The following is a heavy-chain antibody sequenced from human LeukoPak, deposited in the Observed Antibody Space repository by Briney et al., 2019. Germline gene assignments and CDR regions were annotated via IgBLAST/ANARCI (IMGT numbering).Heavy chain of an antibody. V-gene: IGHV4-4*07. CDR2: IHTSGST. CDR3: ARGEGYSGSYYFDY. J-gene: IGHJ4*02. D-gene: IGHD1-26*01. CDR1: GGSISSYY. Sequence: SETLSLTCTVSGGSISSYYWSWIRQPAGKGLEWIGRIHTSGSTNYNPSLKSRVTMSVDTSKNQFSLKLSSVTAADTAVYYCARGEGYSGSYYFDYWGQGTLVTVSS.